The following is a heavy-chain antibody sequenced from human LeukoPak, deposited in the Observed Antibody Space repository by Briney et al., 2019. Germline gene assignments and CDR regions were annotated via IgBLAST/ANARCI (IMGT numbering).Heavy chain of an antibody. CDR3: AKVRSMAAAEAIDY. D-gene: IGHD6-13*01. CDR2: VSGTGSST. V-gene: IGHV3-23*01. J-gene: IGHJ4*02. CDR1: GFTFSNYA. Sequence: GGSLRLSCAASGFTFSNYAMSWVRQAPGKGLEWVSDVSGTGSSTYYADSVKGRFTISRDNSKNTLYLQMNSLRAEDTAVYYCAKVRSMAAAEAIDYWGQGTLVTVSS.